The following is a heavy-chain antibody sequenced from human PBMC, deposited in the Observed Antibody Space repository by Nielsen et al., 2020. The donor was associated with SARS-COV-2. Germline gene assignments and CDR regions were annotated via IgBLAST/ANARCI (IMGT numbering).Heavy chain of an antibody. CDR2: IKPDGSEK. V-gene: IGHV3-7*03. J-gene: IGHJ4*02. CDR3: TRSFKF. Sequence: GESLKISCAASGFTFDDYGMSWVRQAPGKGLEWVADIKPDGSEKVYVDSVKGRFTISRDNAKNSMSLQMNSLRVEDTALYYCTRSFKFWGRGTLVTVSS. CDR1: GFTFDDYG.